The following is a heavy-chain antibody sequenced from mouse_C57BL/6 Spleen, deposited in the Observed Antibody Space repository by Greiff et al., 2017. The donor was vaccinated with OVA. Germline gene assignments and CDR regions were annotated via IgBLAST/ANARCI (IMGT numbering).Heavy chain of an antibody. CDR1: GYSFTGYY. V-gene: IGHV1-42*01. Sequence: VQLQQSGPELVKPGASVKISCKASGYSFTGYYMNWVKQSPEKSLEWIGEINPSTGGTTYNQKFKAKATLTVDKSSSTAYMQLKSLTSEDSAVYYCASDSNYEDYAMDYWGQGTSVTVSS. CDR3: ASDSNYEDYAMDY. J-gene: IGHJ4*01. CDR2: INPSTGGT. D-gene: IGHD2-5*01.